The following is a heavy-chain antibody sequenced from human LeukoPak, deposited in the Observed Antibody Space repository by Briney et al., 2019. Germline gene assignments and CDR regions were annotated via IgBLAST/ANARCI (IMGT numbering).Heavy chain of an antibody. CDR1: GGSFSGYY. Sequence: SETLSLTCAVYGGSFSGYYWSWIRQPPGKGLGWMGEINHGGSTNYNPSLKSRVTISVDTSKNQFSLQLSSVTAADTAVYYCARGWVAAAGFDYWGQGTLVTVSS. J-gene: IGHJ4*02. V-gene: IGHV4-34*01. D-gene: IGHD6-13*01. CDR3: ARGWVAAAGFDY. CDR2: INHGGST.